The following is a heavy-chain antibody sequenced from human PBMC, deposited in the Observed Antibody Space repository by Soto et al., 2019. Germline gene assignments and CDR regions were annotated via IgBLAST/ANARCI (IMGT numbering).Heavy chain of an antibody. D-gene: IGHD4-17*01. CDR1: GYTFXGYY. J-gene: IGHJ4*02. V-gene: IGHV1-18*04. CDR2: ISANNGNT. Sequence: ASVKVSCKASGYTFXGYYMHWVRQAPGQGLEWMGWISANNGNTNYAQKLQGRVTMTTDTSTSTAYMELRSLRSDDTAVYYCARGVPTAPTNFDYWGQGTLVTVSS. CDR3: ARGVPTAPTNFDY.